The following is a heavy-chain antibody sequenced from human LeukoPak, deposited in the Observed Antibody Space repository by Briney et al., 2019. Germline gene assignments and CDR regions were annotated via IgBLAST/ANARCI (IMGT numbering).Heavy chain of an antibody. D-gene: IGHD3-22*01. CDR2: INPNSGGT. Sequence: ASVKVSCKASGYTFTGYYMHWVRQAPGQGLEWMGWINPNSGGTNYAQKFQGRVTMTRDTSISTAYMELSRLRSDDTAVYYCARADDSSGYPDAFDIWGQGTMVTVSS. V-gene: IGHV1-2*02. J-gene: IGHJ3*02. CDR1: GYTFTGYY. CDR3: ARADDSSGYPDAFDI.